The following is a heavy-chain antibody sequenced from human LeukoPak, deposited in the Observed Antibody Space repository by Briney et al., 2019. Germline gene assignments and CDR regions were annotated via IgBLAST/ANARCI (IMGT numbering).Heavy chain of an antibody. V-gene: IGHV3-30-3*01. D-gene: IGHD5-18*01. CDR1: GFTFSSYA. CDR3: ARGTEWIQLWSIDY. CDR2: ISYDGSNK. J-gene: IGHJ4*02. Sequence: GGSLRLSCAASGFTFSSYAMHWVRQAPGKGLEWVAVISYDGSNKYYADSVKGRFTISRDNSKNTLYLQTNSLRAEDTAVYYCARGTEWIQLWSIDYWGQGTLVTVSS.